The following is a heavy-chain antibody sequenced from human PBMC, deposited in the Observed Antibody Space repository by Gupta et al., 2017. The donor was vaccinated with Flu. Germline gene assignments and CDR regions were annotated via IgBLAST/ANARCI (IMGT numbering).Heavy chain of an antibody. J-gene: IGHJ4*02. CDR2: INHSGST. Sequence: GAINHSGSTNYNPSLKSRVTISVDTSKNQFSLKLSSVTAADTAVYYCATLASYCSGGSCPNDYWGQGTLVTVSS. V-gene: IGHV4-34*01. CDR3: ATLASYCSGGSCPNDY. D-gene: IGHD2-15*01.